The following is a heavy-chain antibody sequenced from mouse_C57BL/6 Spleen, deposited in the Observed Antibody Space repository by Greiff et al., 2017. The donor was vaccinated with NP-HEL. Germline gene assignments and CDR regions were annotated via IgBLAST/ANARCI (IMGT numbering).Heavy chain of an antibody. V-gene: IGHV5-9*01. CDR1: GFTFSSYT. J-gene: IGHJ2*01. Sequence: DVMLVESGGGLVKPGGSLKLSCAASGFTFSSYTMSWVRQTPEKRLEWVATISGGGGNTYYPDSVKGRFTISRDNAKNTLYLQMSSLRSEDTALYYCARSRDYFDYWGQGTTLTVSS. CDR2: ISGGGGNT. CDR3: ARSRDYFDY.